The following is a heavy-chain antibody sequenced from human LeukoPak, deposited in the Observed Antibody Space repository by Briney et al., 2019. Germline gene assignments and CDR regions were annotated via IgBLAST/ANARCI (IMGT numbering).Heavy chain of an antibody. J-gene: IGHJ4*02. D-gene: IGHD3-3*01. V-gene: IGHV4-34*01. CDR2: INHSGST. CDR3: ARGRQRITIFGVVIKTSGFGY. CDR1: GGSFSGYY. Sequence: SETLSLTCAVYGGSFSGYYWSWIRQPPGKGLEWIGEINHSGSTNYNPSLKSRVTISVDTSKNQFSLKLSSVTAADTAVYYCARGRQRITIFGVVIKTSGFGYWGQGTLVTVSS.